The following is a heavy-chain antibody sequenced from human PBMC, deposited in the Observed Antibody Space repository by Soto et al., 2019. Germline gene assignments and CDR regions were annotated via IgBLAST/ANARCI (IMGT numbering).Heavy chain of an antibody. CDR1: VGSISSGGYS. J-gene: IGHJ1*01. V-gene: IGHV4-30-2*01. CDR2: IDHSGST. CDR3: ARGGTTVTTFSF. D-gene: IGHD4-17*01. Sequence: QLQLQESGSGLVKPSQTLSLTCAVSVGSISSGGYSWSWIRQAPGQGLEWMGYIDHSGSTNYKPSLKSRDTIAVDRTKNQFSLKLSSVTAADTAVYYCARGGTTVTTFSFWGQGTLVTVSS.